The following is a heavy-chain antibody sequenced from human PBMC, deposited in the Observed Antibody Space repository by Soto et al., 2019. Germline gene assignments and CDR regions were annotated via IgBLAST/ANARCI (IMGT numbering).Heavy chain of an antibody. Sequence: ASVKVSCKASGGTFSSYAISWVRQAPGQGLEWMGGIIPIFGTANYAQKFQGRVTITADKSTSTAYMELSSLRSEDTAVYYCASNTYYYDSSGSRFDYWRQGTLVTVSS. CDR3: ASNTYYYDSSGSRFDY. CDR1: GGTFSSYA. J-gene: IGHJ4*02. D-gene: IGHD3-22*01. CDR2: IIPIFGTA. V-gene: IGHV1-69*06.